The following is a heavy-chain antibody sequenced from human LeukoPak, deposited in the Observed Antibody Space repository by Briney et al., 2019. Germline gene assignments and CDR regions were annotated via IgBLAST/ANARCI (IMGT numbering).Heavy chain of an antibody. CDR3: AREIALGSYAHFDY. CDR2: IYHSGST. V-gene: IGHV4-30-2*01. D-gene: IGHD1-26*01. Sequence: SETLSLTCAVSGVSISSGGYSWSWIRQPPGKGLEWIGYIYHSGSTYYNPSLKSRVTISVDRSKNQFSLKLSSVTAADTAVYYCAREIALGSYAHFDYWGQGTLVTVSS. J-gene: IGHJ4*02. CDR1: GVSISSGGYS.